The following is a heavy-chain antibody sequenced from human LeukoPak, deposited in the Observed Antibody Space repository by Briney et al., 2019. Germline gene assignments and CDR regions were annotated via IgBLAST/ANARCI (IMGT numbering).Heavy chain of an antibody. CDR1: GYTFIGYY. V-gene: IGHV1-2*02. CDR3: ATHYYGSGTLHY. D-gene: IGHD3-10*01. Sequence: GASVKVSCKASGYTFIGYYMHWVRQASGQGLEWLGWINPNSGGTNYAQKFQGRVTMTRDTSISTAYMELTRLRSDDTAVYYCATHYYGSGTLHYWGQGTLVTVSS. J-gene: IGHJ4*02. CDR2: INPNSGGT.